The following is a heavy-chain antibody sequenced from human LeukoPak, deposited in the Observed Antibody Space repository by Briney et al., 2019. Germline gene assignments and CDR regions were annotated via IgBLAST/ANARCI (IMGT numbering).Heavy chain of an antibody. CDR1: GFTFGSYA. Sequence: TGGSLRLSCAASGFTFGSYAMSWVRQAPGKGLEWVSAISGSGGSTYYADSVKGRFTISRDNSKNTLYLQMNSLRAEDTAVYYCAKWGFVDIHNWFDPWGQGTLVTVSS. CDR3: AKWGFVDIHNWFDP. CDR2: ISGSGGST. D-gene: IGHD2-2*03. J-gene: IGHJ5*02. V-gene: IGHV3-23*01.